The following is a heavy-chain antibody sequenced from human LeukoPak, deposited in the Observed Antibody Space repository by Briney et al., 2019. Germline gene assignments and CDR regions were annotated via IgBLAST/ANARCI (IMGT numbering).Heavy chain of an antibody. CDR3: ARAPQYSSGPDAFDI. Sequence: PSETLSLTCTVSGGSNSSYYWSWIRQPPGKGLEWIGYIYYSGSTNYNPSLKSRVTISVDTSKNQFSLKLSSVTAADTAVYYCARAPQYSSGPDAFDIWGQGTMVTVSS. D-gene: IGHD6-19*01. CDR2: IYYSGST. J-gene: IGHJ3*02. CDR1: GGSNSSYY. V-gene: IGHV4-59*01.